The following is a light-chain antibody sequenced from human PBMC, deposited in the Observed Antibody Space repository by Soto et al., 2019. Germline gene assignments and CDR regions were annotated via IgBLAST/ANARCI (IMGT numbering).Light chain of an antibody. Sequence: EIVLTPSPGTLSLSPGEGPTLSCRAGQPISSPRYLAWYQQNPGQAPRXIIYGASRRATGIPDRFSGSGSGTDFTLTISRLETEDFPVYDCQQYDSSPLTSGGGTQVDIK. CDR2: GAS. CDR1: QPISSPRY. V-gene: IGKV3-20*01. CDR3: QQYDSSPLT. J-gene: IGKJ4*01.